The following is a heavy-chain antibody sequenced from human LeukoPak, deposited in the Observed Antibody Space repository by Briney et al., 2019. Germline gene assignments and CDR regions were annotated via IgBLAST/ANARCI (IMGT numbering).Heavy chain of an antibody. CDR2: ISSSSSYI. CDR1: GFTFSSYE. CDR3: ARDLVGATADDAFDI. V-gene: IGHV3-21*01. J-gene: IGHJ3*02. D-gene: IGHD1-26*01. Sequence: PGGSLRLSCAASGFTFSSYEMNWVRQAPGKGLEWVSSISSSSSYIYYADSVKGRFTISRDNAKNSLYLQMNSLRAEDTAVYYCARDLVGATADDAFDIWGQGTMVTVSS.